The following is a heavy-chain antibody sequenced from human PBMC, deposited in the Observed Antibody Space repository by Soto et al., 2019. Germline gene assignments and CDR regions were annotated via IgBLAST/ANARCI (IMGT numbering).Heavy chain of an antibody. V-gene: IGHV4-30-2*01. Sequence: SETLSLTCAVSGGSISSGGYSWSWIRQPPGKGLEWIGYIYHSGSTYYNPSLKSRVTISVDRSKNQFSLKLSSVTAADTAVYYCARLMWDSSGYYCYFDYWGQGALVTV. D-gene: IGHD3-22*01. J-gene: IGHJ4*02. CDR1: GGSISSGGYS. CDR2: IYHSGST. CDR3: ARLMWDSSGYYCYFDY.